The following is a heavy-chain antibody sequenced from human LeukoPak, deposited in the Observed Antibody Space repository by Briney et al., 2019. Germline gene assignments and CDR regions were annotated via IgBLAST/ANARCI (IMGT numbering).Heavy chain of an antibody. CDR1: GFTFSSYA. V-gene: IGHV3-23*01. D-gene: IGHD3-3*01. Sequence: PGGSLRLSCAASGFTFSSYAMSWVRQAPGTGLEWVSAISGSGGSTYYADSVKGRFTISRDNSKNTLYLQMNSLRAEDTAVYYCAKDQLECQRPGDAFDIWGQGTMVTVSS. J-gene: IGHJ3*02. CDR3: AKDQLECQRPGDAFDI. CDR2: ISGSGGST.